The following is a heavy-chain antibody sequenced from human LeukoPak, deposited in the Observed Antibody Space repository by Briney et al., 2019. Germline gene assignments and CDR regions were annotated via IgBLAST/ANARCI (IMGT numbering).Heavy chain of an antibody. D-gene: IGHD5-18*01. Sequence: GGSLRLSCAASGFTFSNYAMSWVRQAPGKGLEWVAVISYDGSNKYYADSVKGRFTISRDNSKNTLYLQMNSLRAEDTAVYYCARDNLGYSYAFDYWGQGTLVTVSS. V-gene: IGHV3-30-3*01. CDR1: GFTFSNYA. J-gene: IGHJ4*02. CDR2: ISYDGSNK. CDR3: ARDNLGYSYAFDY.